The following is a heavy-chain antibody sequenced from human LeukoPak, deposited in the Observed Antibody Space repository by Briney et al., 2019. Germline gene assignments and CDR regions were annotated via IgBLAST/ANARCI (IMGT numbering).Heavy chain of an antibody. J-gene: IGHJ4*02. CDR2: INHSGST. CDR3: ARNREQWVVRDFDY. D-gene: IGHD6-19*01. CDR1: GGSFSGYY. V-gene: IGHV4-34*01. Sequence: PSETLSLTCAVYGGSFSGYYWSWIRQPPGKGLEWIGEINHSGSTNYNPSLKSRVTISVDTSKNQFSLKLSSVTAADTAVYYCARNREQWVVRDFDYWGQGTLVTVSS.